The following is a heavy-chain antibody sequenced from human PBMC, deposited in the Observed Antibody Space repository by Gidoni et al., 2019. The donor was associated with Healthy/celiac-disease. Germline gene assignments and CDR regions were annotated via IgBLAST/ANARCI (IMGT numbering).Heavy chain of an antibody. Sequence: DGLEWIGSIYYSGSTYYNPSLKSRVTISVDTSKNQFSLKLSSVTAADTAVYYCARLSQYQLLYWKGGFDYWGQGTLVTVSS. J-gene: IGHJ4*02. CDR2: IYYSGST. V-gene: IGHV4-39*01. D-gene: IGHD2-2*02. CDR3: ARLSQYQLLYWKGGFDY.